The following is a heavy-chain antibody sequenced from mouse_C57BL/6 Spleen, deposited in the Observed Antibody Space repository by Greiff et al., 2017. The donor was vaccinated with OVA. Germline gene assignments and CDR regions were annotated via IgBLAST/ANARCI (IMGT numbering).Heavy chain of an antibody. D-gene: IGHD2-3*01. Sequence: EVKLEESGPELVKPGDSVKISCKASGYSFTGYFMNWVMQSHGKSLEWIGRINPYNGDTFYNQKFKGKATLTVDKSSSTAHMELRSLTSEDSAVYYCARYGGNDGFAYWGQGTLVTVSA. CDR2: INPYNGDT. CDR3: ARYGGNDGFAY. V-gene: IGHV1-20*01. J-gene: IGHJ3*01. CDR1: GYSFTGYF.